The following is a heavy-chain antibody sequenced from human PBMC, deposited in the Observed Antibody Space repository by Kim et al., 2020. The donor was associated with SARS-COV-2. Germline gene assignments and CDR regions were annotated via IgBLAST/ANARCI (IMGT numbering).Heavy chain of an antibody. Sequence: GGSLRLSCAASGFTFSSYSMHWVRQAPGKGLEWVAVISYDGSNKYYADSVKGRFTISRDNSKNTLYLQMNSLRAEDTAVYYCARSRSSSWSIYYYYVMDV. D-gene: IGHD6-13*01. V-gene: IGHV3-30*04. J-gene: IGHJ6*01. CDR2: ISYDGSNK. CDR1: GFTFSSYS. CDR3: ARSRSSSWSIYYYYVMDV.